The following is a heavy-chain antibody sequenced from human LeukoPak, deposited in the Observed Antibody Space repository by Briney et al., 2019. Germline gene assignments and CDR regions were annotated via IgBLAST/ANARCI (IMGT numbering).Heavy chain of an antibody. CDR1: RNTFTSYP. J-gene: IGHJ6*02. CDR2: ISAYNGNT. D-gene: IGHD5-12*01. CDR3: ARVGYDPNSYYYYYGMDV. Sequence: ASVKVSCKASRNTFTSYPIQWVRQAPGQSLEWMGWISAYNGNTNYAQKLQGRVTMTTDTSTSTAYMELRSLRSDDTAVYYCARVGYDPNSYYYYYGMDVWGQGTTVTVSS. V-gene: IGHV1-18*01.